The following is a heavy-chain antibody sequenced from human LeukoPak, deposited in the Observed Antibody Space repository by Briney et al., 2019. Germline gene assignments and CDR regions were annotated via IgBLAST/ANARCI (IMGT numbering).Heavy chain of an antibody. D-gene: IGHD6-6*01. V-gene: IGHV3-21*01. Sequence: PGGSLRLSCAASGFTFSSYSMNWVRQAPGKGLDWVSSISSSSSYIYYADSVKGRFTISRDNAKNSLYLQMNSLRAEDTAVYYCARAGVYSSSSTFGYWGQGTLVTVSS. CDR2: ISSSSSYI. J-gene: IGHJ4*02. CDR1: GFTFSSYS. CDR3: ARAGVYSSSSTFGY.